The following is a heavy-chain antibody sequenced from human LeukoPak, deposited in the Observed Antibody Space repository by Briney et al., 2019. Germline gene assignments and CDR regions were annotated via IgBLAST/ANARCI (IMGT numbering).Heavy chain of an antibody. CDR2: IYYSGST. V-gene: IGHV4-39*01. CDR3: ARSLMTLSDAFDI. CDR1: SGSISSSSYH. Sequence: PSETLSLTYTVSSGSISSSSYHWGWIRQPPGKGLEWIGSIYYSGSTYYNPSLKSRVTISVDTSKNQFSLKLSSVTAADTAVYYCARSLMTLSDAFDIWGQGTMVTVSS. J-gene: IGHJ3*02. D-gene: IGHD2/OR15-2a*01.